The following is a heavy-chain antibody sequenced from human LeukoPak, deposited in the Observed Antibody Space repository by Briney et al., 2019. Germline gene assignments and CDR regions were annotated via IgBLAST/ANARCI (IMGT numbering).Heavy chain of an antibody. CDR3: ARGTISWAFDI. V-gene: IGHV4-59*01. J-gene: IGHJ3*02. Sequence: SETLSLTCTVSGGSISSYYWSWIRQPPGKGLEWIGYIYYSGSTNYNPSLKSRVTISVDTSKNQFSLKLSSVTAADTAVYYCARGTISWAFDIWGQGTMVTVSS. D-gene: IGHD3-3*01. CDR2: IYYSGST. CDR1: GGSISSYY.